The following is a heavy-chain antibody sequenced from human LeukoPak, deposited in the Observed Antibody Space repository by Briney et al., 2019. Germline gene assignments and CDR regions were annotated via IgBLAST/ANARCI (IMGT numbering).Heavy chain of an antibody. Sequence: VDSVKGRFTVSRDNSKNSLYLQMNGLRAEDTAVYYCARTRGVGSDCDYWGQGTLVTVSS. J-gene: IGHJ4*02. CDR3: ARTRGVGSDCDY. D-gene: IGHD2-15*01. V-gene: IGHV3-7*03.